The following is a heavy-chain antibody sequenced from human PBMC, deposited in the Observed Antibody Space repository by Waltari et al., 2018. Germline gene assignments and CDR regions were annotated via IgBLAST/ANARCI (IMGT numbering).Heavy chain of an antibody. CDR3: AHTEQFAPAVWFGP. Sequence: QITFKESGPTLVKPTPTLPLTFTCSGFSLSTNGVGVGWLRQPPGKALEWLANIYWNDDKRYSPSLKSRLTITKDTSKNQVVLTMTNVDPVDTATYFCAHTEQFAPAVWFGPWGQGTLVAVSS. J-gene: IGHJ5*02. CDR2: IYWNDDK. D-gene: IGHD6-19*01. CDR1: GFSLSTNGVG. V-gene: IGHV2-5*01.